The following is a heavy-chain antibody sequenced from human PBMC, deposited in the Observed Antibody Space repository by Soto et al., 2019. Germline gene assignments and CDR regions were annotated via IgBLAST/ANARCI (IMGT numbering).Heavy chain of an antibody. D-gene: IGHD3-3*01. CDR2: ISYDGSNK. Sequence: SGGSLRLSCAASGFTFSSYAMSWVRQAPGKGLEWVAVISYDGSNKYYADSVKGRFTISRDNSKNTLYLQMNSLRAEDTAVYYCANPWYDFWSGYYTAYYGMDVWGQGTTVTVSS. CDR1: GFTFSSYA. J-gene: IGHJ6*02. CDR3: ANPWYDFWSGYYTAYYGMDV. V-gene: IGHV3-30-3*01.